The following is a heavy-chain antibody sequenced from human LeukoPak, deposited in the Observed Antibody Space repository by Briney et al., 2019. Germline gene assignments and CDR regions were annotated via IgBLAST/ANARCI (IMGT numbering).Heavy chain of an antibody. Sequence: SETLSLTCAVYGGSFSGYYWSWIRQPPGKGLEWIGEINHSGSTNYNPSLKSRVTISVDTSKNQFSLKLSSVTAADTAVYYCARGKDFWSGSPPVCWGQGTLVTVSS. CDR3: ARGKDFWSGSPPVC. D-gene: IGHD3-3*01. J-gene: IGHJ4*02. CDR1: GGSFSGYY. V-gene: IGHV4-34*01. CDR2: INHSGST.